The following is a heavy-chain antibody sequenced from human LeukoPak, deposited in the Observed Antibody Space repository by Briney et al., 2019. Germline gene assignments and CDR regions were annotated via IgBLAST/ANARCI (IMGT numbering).Heavy chain of an antibody. V-gene: IGHV3-30*18. Sequence: PGRSLRLSCAASGFTFSSYGMHWVRQAPGKGLEWVAVISYDGSNKYYADSVKGRFTISRDNSKNTLYLQMNSLRAEDTAVYYCAKGGIGVVVVPAAIDYYYYGMDVWGQGTTVTVSS. CDR3: AKGGIGVVVVPAAIDYYYYGMDV. CDR2: ISYDGSNK. J-gene: IGHJ6*02. CDR1: GFTFSSYG. D-gene: IGHD2-2*02.